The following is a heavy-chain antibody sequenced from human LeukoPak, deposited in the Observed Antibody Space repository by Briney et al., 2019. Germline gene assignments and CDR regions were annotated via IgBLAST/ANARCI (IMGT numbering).Heavy chain of an antibody. Sequence: SGGSLRLSCAASGFTFSSYAMSWVRQAPGKGLEWVAVISYDGSNKYYADSVKGRFTISGDNSKNTLYLQMNSLRAEDTAVYYCASSSSEGYFDYWGQGTLVTVSS. D-gene: IGHD6-13*01. CDR2: ISYDGSNK. CDR3: ASSSSEGYFDY. CDR1: GFTFSSYA. V-gene: IGHV3-30*03. J-gene: IGHJ4*02.